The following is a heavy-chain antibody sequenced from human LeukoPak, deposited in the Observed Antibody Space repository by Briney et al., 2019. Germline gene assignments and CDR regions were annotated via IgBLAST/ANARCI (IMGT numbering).Heavy chain of an antibody. CDR1: GVTFSNYY. Sequence: AETLSLTCAVYGVTFSNYYLSWIRQAPGKGLEWIGEINHSGSTNYNPSPTSRVTISVDRSKNQFSLKLSSVTAADTAVYYCARRRIDGSGSYSMRQQLPKRGDAFDIWGQGTMVTVSS. CDR2: INHSGST. D-gene: IGHD3-10*01. V-gene: IGHV4-34*01. CDR3: ARRRIDGSGSYSMRQQLPKRGDAFDI. J-gene: IGHJ3*02.